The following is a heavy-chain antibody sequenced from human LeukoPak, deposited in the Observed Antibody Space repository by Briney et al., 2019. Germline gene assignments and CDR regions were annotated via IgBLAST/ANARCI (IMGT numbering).Heavy chain of an antibody. Sequence: GGCLRLSCAASEFTISSYGMSWVRQAPGKGLEWVSSISGSGGSTQYADSVQGRFAISRDNSKNTLYLQMNSLRVEDTAMYFCARDPNGDYIGTFDMRGRGTMVSVSS. D-gene: IGHD4-17*01. V-gene: IGHV3-23*01. J-gene: IGHJ3*02. CDR3: ARDPNGDYIGTFDM. CDR1: EFTISSYG. CDR2: ISGSGGST.